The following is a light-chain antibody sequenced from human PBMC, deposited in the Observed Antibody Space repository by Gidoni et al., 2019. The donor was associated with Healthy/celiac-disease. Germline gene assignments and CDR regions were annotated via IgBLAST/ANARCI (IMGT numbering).Light chain of an antibody. J-gene: IGKJ1*01. CDR3: QQYGSSPPWT. CDR1: QSVSSSY. V-gene: IGKV3-20*01. CDR2: GAS. Sequence: DTVFTQSPGTLSLSPGERATLSCRASQSVSSSYLAWYQQKPGQAPRLLIYGASSRATGIPDRFSASGSGTDFTLTISRLEPEDFAVYYCQQYGSSPPWTFGQGTKVEIK.